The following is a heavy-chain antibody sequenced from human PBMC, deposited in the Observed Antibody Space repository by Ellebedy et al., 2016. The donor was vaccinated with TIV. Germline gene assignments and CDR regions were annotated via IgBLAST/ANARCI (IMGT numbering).Heavy chain of an antibody. J-gene: IGHJ3*02. CDR2: INSDGSST. Sequence: GGSLRLSXAASGFTFSSYWMHWVRQAPGKGLVWVSRINSDGSSTSYADSVKGRFTISRDNAKNTLYLQMNSLRAEDTAVYYCARSRGYDWGDAFDIWGQGTMVTVSS. D-gene: IGHD5-12*01. CDR3: ARSRGYDWGDAFDI. V-gene: IGHV3-74*01. CDR1: GFTFSSYW.